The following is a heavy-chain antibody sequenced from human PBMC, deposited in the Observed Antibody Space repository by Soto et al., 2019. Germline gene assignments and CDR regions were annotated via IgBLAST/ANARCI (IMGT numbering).Heavy chain of an antibody. CDR3: AKGRAVNIAFPFDP. J-gene: IGHJ5*02. CDR1: GFTFSSYA. Sequence: LSLTCAASGFTFSSYAMSWVRQAPGKGLEWVSAISGSGGSTYYADSVKGRFTISRDNSKNTLYLQMNSLRAEDTAVYYCAKGRAVNIAFPFDPWGQGTLVTVSS. V-gene: IGHV3-23*01. CDR2: ISGSGGST. D-gene: IGHD5-12*01.